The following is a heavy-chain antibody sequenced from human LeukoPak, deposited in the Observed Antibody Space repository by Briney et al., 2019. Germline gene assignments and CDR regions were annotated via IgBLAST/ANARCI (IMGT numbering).Heavy chain of an antibody. Sequence: PSETLSLTCAVYGGSFSGYYWSWIRQPPGKGLEWIGEINHSGSTNYNPSLKSRVTISVDTSKNQFSLKLSSVTAADTAVYYCARATVDTAMVLAYWGQGTLVTVSS. D-gene: IGHD5-18*01. V-gene: IGHV4-34*01. CDR1: GGSFSGYY. J-gene: IGHJ4*02. CDR2: INHSGST. CDR3: ARATVDTAMVLAY.